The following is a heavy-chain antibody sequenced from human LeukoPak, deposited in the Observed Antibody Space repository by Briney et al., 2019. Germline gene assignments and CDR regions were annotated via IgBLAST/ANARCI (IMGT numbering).Heavy chain of an antibody. CDR1: GFTFSSYA. V-gene: IGHV3-23*01. CDR3: AKGSTRGYYYYYGMDV. CDR2: ISGSGGST. Sequence: GGSLRLSCAASGFTFSSYAMSWVRQAPGKGLEWVSVISGSGGSTYYADSVKGRFTISRDNSKNTLYLQMNSLRAEDTAVYYCAKGSTRGYYYYYGMDVWGKGTTVTVSS. J-gene: IGHJ6*04. D-gene: IGHD2-2*01.